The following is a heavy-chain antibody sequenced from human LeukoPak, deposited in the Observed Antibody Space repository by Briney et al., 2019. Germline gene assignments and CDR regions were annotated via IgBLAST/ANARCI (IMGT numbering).Heavy chain of an antibody. Sequence: ASVKVSCKASGYIFTDFGISWVRQARGQGLEWMGWISGYNGSTNYAQKFQGRVTMTRDTSISTAYMELSRLRSDDTAVYYCARGSYSYYWGQGTLVTVSS. CDR3: ARGSYSYY. J-gene: IGHJ4*02. CDR1: GYIFTDFG. V-gene: IGHV1-18*01. D-gene: IGHD1-26*01. CDR2: ISGYNGST.